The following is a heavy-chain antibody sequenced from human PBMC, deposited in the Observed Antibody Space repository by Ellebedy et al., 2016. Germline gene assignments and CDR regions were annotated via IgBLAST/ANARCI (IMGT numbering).Heavy chain of an antibody. CDR2: ISHSGYT. J-gene: IGHJ2*01. D-gene: IGHD2-21*01. CDR3: VRERAYCINHVCRWYFDL. V-gene: IGHV4-34*01. Sequence: SETLSLXXAVYGGSFSDYYWGWIRQPPGTGLEWIAEISHSGYTNYNPSLKSRLTVSVDTSKNQFSLNLDSVTAADTALYYCVRERAYCINHVCRWYFDLWGRGTLVTVSS. CDR1: GGSFSDYY.